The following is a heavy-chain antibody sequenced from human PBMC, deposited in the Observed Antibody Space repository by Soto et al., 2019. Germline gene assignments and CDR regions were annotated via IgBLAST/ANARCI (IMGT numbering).Heavy chain of an antibody. Sequence: EVQLVESGGGVLRPGGSLRISCAASGFTFDDYGMSWARQAPGKGLEWVSGVNWNGGSTGYADSVKGRFTISRDNAKNSLYLQMNSLGAEDTAFYYCVRGASLNFDYWGQGTLVTVSS. CDR3: VRGASLNFDY. D-gene: IGHD1-26*01. V-gene: IGHV3-20*04. CDR2: VNWNGGST. J-gene: IGHJ4*02. CDR1: GFTFDDYG.